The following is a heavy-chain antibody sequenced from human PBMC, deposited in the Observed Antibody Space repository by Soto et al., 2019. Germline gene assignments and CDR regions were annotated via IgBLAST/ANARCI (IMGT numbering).Heavy chain of an antibody. V-gene: IGHV3-30-3*01. J-gene: IGHJ4*02. CDR2: ISYDGSNK. Sequence: GWSLRLSCASSVFTFISYAMQWVRQAPGKGLEWVAVISYDGSNKYYADSVKGRFTIPRDNSKNTLYLQMNSLRAEDTAVYYCARDPLGNPPDYWGQGTLVTVSS. D-gene: IGHD1-1*01. CDR3: ARDPLGNPPDY. CDR1: VFTFISYA.